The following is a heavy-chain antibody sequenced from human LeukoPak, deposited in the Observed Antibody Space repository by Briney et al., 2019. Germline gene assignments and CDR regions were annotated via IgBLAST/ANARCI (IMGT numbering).Heavy chain of an antibody. CDR2: FSASNGDT. D-gene: IGHD3-10*01. Sequence: GASVKVSCKASGYTFTSYSVSWVRQSPGQGLKGMGWFSASNGDTKYAEKVQGRVTKTTDRATRTVYMELRSLTRDDTAVYYCARDSGWELKQYFFDYWGQGTLIIVST. CDR1: GYTFTSYS. V-gene: IGHV1-18*01. J-gene: IGHJ4*02. CDR3: ARDSGWELKQYFFDY.